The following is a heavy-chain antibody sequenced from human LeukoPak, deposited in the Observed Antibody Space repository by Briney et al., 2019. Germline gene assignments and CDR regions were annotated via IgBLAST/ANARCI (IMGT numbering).Heavy chain of an antibody. CDR2: ISAYNGNT. Sequence: VASVKVSCKASGYTFTSYGISWVRQAPGQGLEWMGWISAYNGNTNYAQKLQGRVTMTTDTSTSTAYMELRSLRSDDTAVYYCARVAGPALYYYYMDVWGKGTTVTVSS. J-gene: IGHJ6*03. CDR1: GYTFTSYG. V-gene: IGHV1-18*01. CDR3: ARVAGPALYYYYMDV. D-gene: IGHD3-10*01.